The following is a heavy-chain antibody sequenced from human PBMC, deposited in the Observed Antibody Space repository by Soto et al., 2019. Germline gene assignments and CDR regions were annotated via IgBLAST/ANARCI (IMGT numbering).Heavy chain of an antibody. Sequence: QVHLVQSGAEVKKPGASVKVSCEASGYAFINYAIHWVRQAPGQSFEWMGRINGANGNTKYSQKFQGRVAITRDSSASSAYRELSSLTSEDTAVYYCARVLATSGSSFGYWGQGTLVTVSS. CDR2: INGANGNT. V-gene: IGHV1-3*01. J-gene: IGHJ4*02. D-gene: IGHD3-10*01. CDR1: GYAFINYA. CDR3: ARVLATSGSSFGY.